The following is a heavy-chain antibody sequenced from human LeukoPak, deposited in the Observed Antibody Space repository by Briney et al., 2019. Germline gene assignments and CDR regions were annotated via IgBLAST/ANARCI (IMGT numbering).Heavy chain of an antibody. Sequence: GRSLRLSCVASGFTFDDYAMHWIRQAPGKGLEWVAGINWDSVSAVYADSLKGRLTISRDNAKNSLFLQMNSLKTEDTAFYYCAKGARSSSGYATDWGQGILVTVSS. D-gene: IGHD3-22*01. V-gene: IGHV3-9*01. CDR1: GFTFDDYA. CDR3: AKGARSSSGYATD. CDR2: INWDSVSA. J-gene: IGHJ4*02.